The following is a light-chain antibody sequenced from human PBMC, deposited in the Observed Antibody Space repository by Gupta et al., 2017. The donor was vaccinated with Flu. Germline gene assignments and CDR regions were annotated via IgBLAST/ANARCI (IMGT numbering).Light chain of an antibody. Sequence: QSALTQPPSASGSPGQSVTISCTGTSSDVGGYDFVSWYQQHPGKAPQVMIYEVNKRHSGVPDRFSGSKSGNSASLTVSGHQAEDEADYYCSSFAGNTYVFGTGTKVTVL. CDR3: SSFAGNTYV. CDR1: SSDVGGYDF. CDR2: EVN. J-gene: IGLJ1*01. V-gene: IGLV2-8*01.